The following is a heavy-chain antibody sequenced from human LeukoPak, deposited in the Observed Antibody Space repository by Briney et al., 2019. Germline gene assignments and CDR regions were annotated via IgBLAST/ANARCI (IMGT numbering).Heavy chain of an antibody. CDR3: ARHEGSGSYYSY. Sequence: GESLRISCKGSGYSFTSYWISWVRQMPGKGLEWMGRIDPSDSYTKYSPSFQGHVTISADKSINTAYLQWSRLRASDTANYYCARHEGSGSYYSYWGQGTLVTVSS. D-gene: IGHD1-26*01. V-gene: IGHV5-10-1*01. CDR2: IDPSDSYT. CDR1: GYSFTSYW. J-gene: IGHJ4*02.